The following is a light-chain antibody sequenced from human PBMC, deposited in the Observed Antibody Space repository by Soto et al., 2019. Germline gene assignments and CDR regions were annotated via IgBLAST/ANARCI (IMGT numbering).Light chain of an antibody. CDR2: AAS. J-gene: IGKJ2*01. V-gene: IGKV3-20*01. CDR1: QSVSSNY. CDR3: QQYGTSPHT. Sequence: EIVLTQSPGTLSLSPGERATLSCRASQSVSSNYLAWYQQKPGQAPRPLIYAASSRATDIPDRFSGSGSGTDFTLTISRLEPEDSAVYSCQQYGTSPHTFGQGTKLEIK.